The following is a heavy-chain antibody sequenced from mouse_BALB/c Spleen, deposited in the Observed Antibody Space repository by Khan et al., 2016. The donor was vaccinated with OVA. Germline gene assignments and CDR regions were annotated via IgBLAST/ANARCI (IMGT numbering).Heavy chain of an antibody. Sequence: QLKESGAELVRPGTSVKVSCKASGYAFTNYLIEWVKQRPGQGLEWIGVINPGSGGTNYNEKFKDKATLTADKSSSTAYMQLSSLTSDDSAVYFCSRSGYGFGAYWGPGTLVTVSA. V-gene: IGHV1-54*01. CDR2: INPGSGGT. J-gene: IGHJ3*01. CDR1: GYAFTNYL. CDR3: SRSGYGFGAY. D-gene: IGHD3-2*02.